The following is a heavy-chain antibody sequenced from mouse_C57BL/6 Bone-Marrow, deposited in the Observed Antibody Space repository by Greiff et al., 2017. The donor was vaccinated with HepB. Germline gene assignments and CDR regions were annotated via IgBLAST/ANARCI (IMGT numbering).Heavy chain of an antibody. D-gene: IGHD2-5*01. J-gene: IGHJ4*01. Sequence: VQLQQSGAELVRPGTSVKMSCKASGYTFTNYWIGWAKQRPGHGLEWIGDIYPGGGYTNYNEKFKGKATLTADKSSSTAYMQLSSLTSEDSAIYYCARKGYYSNYVMDYWGQGTSVTVSS. V-gene: IGHV1-63*01. CDR1: GYTFTNYW. CDR2: IYPGGGYT. CDR3: ARKGYYSNYVMDY.